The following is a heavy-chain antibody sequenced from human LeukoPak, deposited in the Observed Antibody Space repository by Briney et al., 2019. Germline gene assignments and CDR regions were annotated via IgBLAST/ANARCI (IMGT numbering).Heavy chain of an antibody. V-gene: IGHV1-69*13. Sequence: GASVKVSCKASGGTFSSYAISWVRQAPGQGLEWMGGIIPIFGTANYAQKFQGRVTITADESTSTAYMELSSLRSEDTAVYYCARLSGYGLHYYYHMDVWGKGTTVTVSS. CDR3: ARLSGYGLHYYYHMDV. CDR2: IIPIFGTA. D-gene: IGHD5-12*01. J-gene: IGHJ6*03. CDR1: GGTFSSYA.